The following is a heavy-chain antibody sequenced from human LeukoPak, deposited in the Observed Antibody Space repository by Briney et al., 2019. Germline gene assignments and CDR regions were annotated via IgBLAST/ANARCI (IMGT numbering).Heavy chain of an antibody. CDR3: ARDRIKSGSYYFDY. J-gene: IGHJ4*02. D-gene: IGHD1-26*01. CDR2: ISGRSSTI. CDR1: AFTFSDYS. Sequence: PGGSLRLSCAASAFTFSDYSMNWVRQAPGKGLEWVSYISGRSSTIYYADSVKGRFTISRDNAKNSMYLQMNSLRAEDTAVYYCARDRIKSGSYYFDYWGQGTLVTVS. V-gene: IGHV3-48*01.